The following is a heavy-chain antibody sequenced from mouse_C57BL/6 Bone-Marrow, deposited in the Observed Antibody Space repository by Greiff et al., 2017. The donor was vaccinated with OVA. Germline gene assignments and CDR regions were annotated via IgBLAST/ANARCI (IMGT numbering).Heavy chain of an antibody. CDR3: ARPLYYGSSSFAY. V-gene: IGHV1-47*01. J-gene: IGHJ3*01. D-gene: IGHD1-1*01. Sequence: VKLMESGAELVKPGASVKMSCKASGYTFTTYPIEWMKQTHGKSLEWIGNFHPYNDDTKYNEKFKGKATLTVEKSSSTVYLELSRLTSDDSAVYYCARPLYYGSSSFAYWGQGTLVTVSA. CDR2: FHPYNDDT. CDR1: GYTFTTYP.